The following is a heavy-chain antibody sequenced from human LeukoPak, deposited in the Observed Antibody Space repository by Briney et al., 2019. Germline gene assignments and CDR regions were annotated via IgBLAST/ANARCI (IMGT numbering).Heavy chain of an antibody. D-gene: IGHD3-22*01. CDR1: GGTFSSYG. V-gene: IGHV1-69*05. CDR3: ARARSPSSGYLLRDHNWFDP. CDR2: IIPIFGTA. J-gene: IGHJ5*02. Sequence: ASVKVSCKASGGTFSSYGISWVRQAPGQGLEWMGGIIPIFGTANYAQKFQGRVTITTDESTSTAYMELSSLRSEDTAVYYCARARSPSSGYLLRDHNWFDPWGQGPLVTVSS.